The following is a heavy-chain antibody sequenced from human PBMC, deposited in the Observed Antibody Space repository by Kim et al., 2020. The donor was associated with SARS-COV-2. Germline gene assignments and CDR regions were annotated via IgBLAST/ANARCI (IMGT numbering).Heavy chain of an antibody. V-gene: IGHV4-34*01. CDR3: ARGRWLVRSVDY. D-gene: IGHD6-19*01. Sequence: NYNPPLKRRVTISVDTSKNQFSLKLSSVTAADTAVYYCARGRWLVRSVDYWGQGTLVTVSS. J-gene: IGHJ4*02.